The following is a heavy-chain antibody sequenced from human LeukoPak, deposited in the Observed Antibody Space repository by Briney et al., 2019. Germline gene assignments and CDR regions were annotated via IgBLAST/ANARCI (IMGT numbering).Heavy chain of an antibody. CDR2: IYHSGST. V-gene: IGHV4-4*02. CDR1: GGSISSSNW. D-gene: IGHD5-18*01. CDR3: ARVTRRYSYGYEADY. J-gene: IGHJ4*02. Sequence: SGTLSLTCAVSGGSISSSNWWTWVRQPPGKGLEWIGEIYHSGSTNYNPSLKSRVTISVDKSKNQFSLRLSSVTAADTAVYYCARVTRRYSYGYEADYWGQGTLVTVSS.